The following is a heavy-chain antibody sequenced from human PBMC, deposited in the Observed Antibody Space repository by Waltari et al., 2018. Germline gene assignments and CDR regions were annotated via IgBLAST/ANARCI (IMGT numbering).Heavy chain of an antibody. Sequence: QVQLVQSGAEVKKPGASVKVSCKVSGYTLTALSMHWVRQAPGKGLEGMGGCEPEEGETLYARKFQGRVTMTEDTSTDTTYRELSSLRSEDTAVYYCATDSGAWGQGTLVTVSS. CDR3: ATDSGA. D-gene: IGHD3-10*01. CDR2: CEPEEGET. J-gene: IGHJ5*02. CDR1: GYTLTALS. V-gene: IGHV1-24*01.